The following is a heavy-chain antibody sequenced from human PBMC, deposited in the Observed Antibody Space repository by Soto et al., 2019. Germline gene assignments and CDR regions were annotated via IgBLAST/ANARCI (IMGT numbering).Heavy chain of an antibody. V-gene: IGHV4-59*08. CDR3: ARHRRTTVAKFYFDN. Sequence: SETLSLTCTVSSGSISTYYWSWIRQPPGKGLEWIAYIYDTGNANYNPSLKTRVTISVDTSKNQFSLKLTSVTAADTAVYYCARHRRTTVAKFYFDNWGQGALVTVS. D-gene: IGHD4-4*01. CDR2: IYDTGNA. CDR1: SGSISTYY. J-gene: IGHJ4*02.